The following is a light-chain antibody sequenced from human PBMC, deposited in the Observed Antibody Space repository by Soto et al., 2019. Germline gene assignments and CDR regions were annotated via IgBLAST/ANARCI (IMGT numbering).Light chain of an antibody. Sequence: DIVMTQSPLSLPVTPGEPASISCRSSQSLLHSTGRFYLDWYLQKPGPSPQLLIYLGSHRASGVPHRFSGSGSGTDFTLTISRVEAEDVGIYYCIQALQTPFTFGGGTRVEIK. CDR1: QSLLHSTGRFY. CDR2: LGS. J-gene: IGKJ4*01. CDR3: IQALQTPFT. V-gene: IGKV2-28*01.